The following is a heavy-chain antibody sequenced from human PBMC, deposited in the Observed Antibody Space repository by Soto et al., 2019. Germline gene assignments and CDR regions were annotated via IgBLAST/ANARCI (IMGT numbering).Heavy chain of an antibody. CDR2: IWYDGSNK. Sequence: QVQLVESGGGVVQPGRSLRLSCAASGFTFSSYGMHWVRQAPGKGLEWVAVIWYDGSNKYYADSVKGGLTISRDNSKNTLYLEMNSRRAEDTAVYYCARVGSMAVAGIDAFDIWGQGTMVTVSS. J-gene: IGHJ3*02. CDR3: ARVGSMAVAGIDAFDI. CDR1: GFTFSSYG. V-gene: IGHV3-33*01. D-gene: IGHD6-19*01.